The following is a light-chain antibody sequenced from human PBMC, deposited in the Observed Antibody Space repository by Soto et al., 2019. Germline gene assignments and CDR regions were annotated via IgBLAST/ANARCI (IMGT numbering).Light chain of an antibody. CDR2: GNS. V-gene: IGLV1-40*01. CDR1: SSNIGAGYD. J-gene: IGLJ2*01. CDR3: QSYDSSLSVHVV. Sequence: QSVLTQPPSVSGAPGQRVTISCTGSSSNIGAGYDVHWYQQLPGTAPKLLIYGNSNRPSGVPDRFSGSKSGTSASLAITGLQDEDEADYYYQSYDSSLSVHVVFGGGTKLTVL.